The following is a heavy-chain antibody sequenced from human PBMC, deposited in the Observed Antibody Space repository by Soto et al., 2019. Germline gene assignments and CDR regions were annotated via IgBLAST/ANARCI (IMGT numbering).Heavy chain of an antibody. J-gene: IGHJ5*02. V-gene: IGHV3-23*01. CDR3: ATVWGEDVYCTRTSSLYHFHP. Sequence: EVQRLEAGGGLVQPGGSLRLSCEASGFTFSTSSMSWVRHAPGKGLDWVATISDSGSTYYADSVKSRFTIARDNSKNTLYMKINSRRAEDTAIYYCATVWGEDVYCTRTSSLYHFHPWGQGVLVTVSS. D-gene: IGHD2-2*01. CDR1: GFTFSTSS. CDR2: ISDSGST.